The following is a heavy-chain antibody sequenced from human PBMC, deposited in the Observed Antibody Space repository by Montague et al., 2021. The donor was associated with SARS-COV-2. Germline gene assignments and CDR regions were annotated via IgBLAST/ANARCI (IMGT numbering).Heavy chain of an antibody. V-gene: IGHV1-24*01. D-gene: IGHD4-17*01. CDR1: GYTLTELS. CDR3: ATSSPQFYGYYDAGPYYYGMDD. Sequence: SVKVSCKVSGYTLTELSMHWVRQAPGKGLEWMGGFDPEDGETIYAQKFQGRVTMTEDTSTDTAYMELSSLRSEDTAVYYCATSSPQFYGYYDAGPYYYGMDDWGQGTTVTVSS. J-gene: IGHJ6*02. CDR2: FDPEDGET.